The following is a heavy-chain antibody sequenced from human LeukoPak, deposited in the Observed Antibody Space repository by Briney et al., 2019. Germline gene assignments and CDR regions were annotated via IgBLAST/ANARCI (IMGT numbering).Heavy chain of an antibody. D-gene: IGHD5-12*01. Sequence: ASVKVSCKASGGTFSSYAISWVRQAPGQGLEWMGGIIPIFGTANYAQKFQGRVTITADESTSTAYMELSSLRSEDTAVYYCARTRGYSDYELDYWGQGTLVTVSS. CDR3: ARTRGYSDYELDY. CDR1: GGTFSSYA. CDR2: IIPIFGTA. V-gene: IGHV1-69*13. J-gene: IGHJ4*02.